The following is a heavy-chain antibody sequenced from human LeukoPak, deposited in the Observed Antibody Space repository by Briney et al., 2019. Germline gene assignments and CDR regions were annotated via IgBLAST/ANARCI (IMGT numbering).Heavy chain of an antibody. CDR3: ARDQLWLYGRTSYYYYFYMDV. CDR1: GFTFSSYT. Sequence: PGGSLRLSCAASGFTFSSYTMNWVRQAPGKGLEWVSSITGSSNYIYYADSVKGRFTISRDNAKNSLYLQMNSLRAEDTAVYYCARDQLWLYGRTSYYYYFYMDVWGTGTTVAVSS. CDR2: ITGSSNYI. D-gene: IGHD3-10*01. J-gene: IGHJ6*03. V-gene: IGHV3-21*01.